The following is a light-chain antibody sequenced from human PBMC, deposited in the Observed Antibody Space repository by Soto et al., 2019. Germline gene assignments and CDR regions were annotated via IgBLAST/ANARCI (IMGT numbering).Light chain of an antibody. J-gene: IGKJ1*01. CDR3: QQYNSDPRT. CDR2: GAS. V-gene: IGKV3-15*01. CDR1: QTVSRH. Sequence: EIVMTQSPGTLSVSPGERATLSCRASQTVSRHLAWYQQKPGQAPRLLIFGASTRATGIPDRFSGSGSGTDFTLTISGLQPDDFATYYCQQYNSDPRTFGQGTKVEIK.